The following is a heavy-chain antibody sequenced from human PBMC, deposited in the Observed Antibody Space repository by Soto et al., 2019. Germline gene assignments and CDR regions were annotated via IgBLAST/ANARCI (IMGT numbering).Heavy chain of an antibody. V-gene: IGHV4-59*08. D-gene: IGHD6-19*01. CDR2: IYSSGNP. CDR1: GGSISSYF. J-gene: IGHJ4*02. Sequence: PSETLSLTCTVSGGSISSYFWSWIRQPPGKGLEWIGQIYSSGNPNYNPSLKSRVTISVDTSKNQFSLKLSSVTAADTAVYYCERHLAGRVSGQDYWGPGSQVTVSS. CDR3: ERHLAGRVSGQDY.